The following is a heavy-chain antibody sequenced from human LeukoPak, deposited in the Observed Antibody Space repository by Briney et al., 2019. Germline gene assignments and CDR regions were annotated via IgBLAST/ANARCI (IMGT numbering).Heavy chain of an antibody. J-gene: IGHJ4*02. CDR1: GFTFSSYG. CDR2: ISYDGSNK. CDR3: AKDRDSGYDPMYCWFDY. D-gene: IGHD5-12*01. Sequence: GSLRLSCPASGFTFSSYGMHWVRQAPGKGLEWVAVISYDGSNKYYADSVKGRFTISRDNSKNTLYLQMNSLRAEDTAVYYCAKDRDSGYDPMYCWFDYWGQGTLVTVSS. V-gene: IGHV3-30*18.